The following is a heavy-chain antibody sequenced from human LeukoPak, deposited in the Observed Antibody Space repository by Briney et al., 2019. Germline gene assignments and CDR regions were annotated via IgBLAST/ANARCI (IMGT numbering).Heavy chain of an antibody. D-gene: IGHD6-19*01. J-gene: IGHJ4*02. Sequence: GGSLRLSCAASGFTFSSYGMHWVRQAPGKGLEWVAFIRYDGSNKYYADSVKGRFTISRDNSKNTLYLQMNSLRAEDTAVYYCARRQWLVPGGGDYWGQGTLVTVSS. CDR2: IRYDGSNK. CDR3: ARRQWLVPGGGDY. V-gene: IGHV3-30*02. CDR1: GFTFSSYG.